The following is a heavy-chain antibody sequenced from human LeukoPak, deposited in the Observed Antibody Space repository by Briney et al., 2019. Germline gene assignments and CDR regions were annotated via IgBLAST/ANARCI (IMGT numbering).Heavy chain of an antibody. CDR2: IWYDGSNK. D-gene: IGHD4-23*01. J-gene: IGHJ4*02. CDR1: GFTFSSYG. CDR3: ARGEADYGGNFGDY. Sequence: GGSLRLSCAASGFTFSSYGMHWVHQAPGKGLEWVAVIWYDGSNKYYADSVKGRFTISRDNSKNMLYLQMNSLRAEDTAVYYCARGEADYGGNFGDYWGQGTLVTVSS. V-gene: IGHV3-33*01.